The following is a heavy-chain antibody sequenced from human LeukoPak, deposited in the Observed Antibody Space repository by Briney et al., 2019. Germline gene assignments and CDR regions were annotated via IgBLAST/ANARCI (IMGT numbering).Heavy chain of an antibody. J-gene: IGHJ6*03. D-gene: IGHD1-26*01. Sequence: APVKVSCKASGYTFTSYDIDWVRQASGQGLEWMGWMNPNTGNTGYAQKFQGRVTITRNTSISTVYMELSSLRSEDTAVYYCARGVGATISYYHYYIDVWGKGTTVTVSS. V-gene: IGHV1-8*03. CDR1: GYTFTSYD. CDR2: MNPNTGNT. CDR3: ARGVGATISYYHYYIDV.